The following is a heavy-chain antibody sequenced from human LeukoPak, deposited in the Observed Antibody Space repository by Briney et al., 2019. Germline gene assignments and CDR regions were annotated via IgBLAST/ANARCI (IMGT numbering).Heavy chain of an antibody. CDR2: IYYSGST. J-gene: IGHJ4*02. V-gene: IGHV4-39*01. Sequence: PSETLSLTCTVSGGSISSSSYYWGWIRQPPGKGLEWIGSIYYSGSTYYNPSLKSRVTISVDTSKNQFSLKLSSVTAADTAVYYCARHTLTMVNGGFDYWGQGTLVTVSS. D-gene: IGHD3-10*01. CDR3: ARHTLTMVNGGFDY. CDR1: GGSISSSSYY.